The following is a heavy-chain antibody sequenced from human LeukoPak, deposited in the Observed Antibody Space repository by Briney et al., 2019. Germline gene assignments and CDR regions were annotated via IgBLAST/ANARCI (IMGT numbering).Heavy chain of an antibody. Sequence: PSETLSLTCTVHGEFFGGSYWNWIRQSPGKGLEWIGEINHSGNTNYNPSLKSRVTISVDTSQKQFSLRLSSVTAADTAVYYCARGLYLTTRGGAAAGCLDYWGQGNLVTVSS. CDR2: INHSGNT. D-gene: IGHD6-13*01. V-gene: IGHV4-34*01. CDR3: ARGLYLTTRGGAAAGCLDY. J-gene: IGHJ4*02. CDR1: GEFFGGSY.